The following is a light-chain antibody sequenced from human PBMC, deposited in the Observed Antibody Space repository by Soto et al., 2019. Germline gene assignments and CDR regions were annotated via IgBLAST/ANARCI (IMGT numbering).Light chain of an antibody. Sequence: EVVLTQSPATLSLSPGERATLSCSTSQSVSRTYLAWYPQKFGQAPRXXIYGASSRATGIPDRFSGSGAGTDFTLTISRLEAEDFAVDYCPQYGSSPRTFGQGTKVDIK. CDR1: QSVSRTY. J-gene: IGKJ1*01. CDR2: GAS. V-gene: IGKV3-20*01. CDR3: PQYGSSPRT.